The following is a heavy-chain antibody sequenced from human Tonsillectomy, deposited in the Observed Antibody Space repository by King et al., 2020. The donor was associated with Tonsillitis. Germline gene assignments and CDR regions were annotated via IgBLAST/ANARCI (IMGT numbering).Heavy chain of an antibody. CDR2: LLLLFRTL. J-gene: IGHJ4*02. Sequence: LFPPFFSLSLSFSASRFTFSSYYLIFLLPSHLTFLSFFSSLLLLFRTLNYAASLKGRFTLSRDNAKHSLSLQMNSLRAEDTAVYYCARAFCGADCYSAPFNYWGQGTLVTVSS. CDR3: ARAFCGADCYSAPFNY. D-gene: IGHD2-21*01. CDR1: RFTFSSYY. V-gene: IGHV3-11*01.